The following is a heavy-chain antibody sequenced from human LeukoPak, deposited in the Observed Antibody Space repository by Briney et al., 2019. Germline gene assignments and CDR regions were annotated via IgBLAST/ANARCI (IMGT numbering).Heavy chain of an antibody. Sequence: GGSLRLSCAASGSTFSSYWMSWVRQAPGKGLEWVANIKQDGSEKYYVDSVKGRFTISRDNAKHSLYLQMNSLRAEDTAVYYCARGDYYYYYMDVWGKGTTVTVSS. V-gene: IGHV3-7*01. CDR3: ARGDYYYYYMDV. J-gene: IGHJ6*03. CDR2: IKQDGSEK. CDR1: GSTFSSYW.